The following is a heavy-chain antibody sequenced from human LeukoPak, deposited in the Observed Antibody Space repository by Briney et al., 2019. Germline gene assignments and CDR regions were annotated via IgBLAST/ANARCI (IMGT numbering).Heavy chain of an antibody. J-gene: IGHJ4*02. D-gene: IGHD1-26*01. CDR1: GFTFSSYT. Sequence: PGGSLRLSCTASGFTFSSYTMSWVRQAPGKGLKWVSTITTGGPNTYYADSVKGRFTVSRDDSKNTLYLQMNSLRAEDTAVYYCAKGPSGSYPVWCDYWGQGTLVTVSS. V-gene: IGHV3-23*01. CDR3: AKGPSGSYPVWCDY. CDR2: ITTGGPNT.